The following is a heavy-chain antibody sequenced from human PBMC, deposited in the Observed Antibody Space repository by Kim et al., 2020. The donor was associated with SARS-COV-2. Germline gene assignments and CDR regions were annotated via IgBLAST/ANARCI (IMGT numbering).Heavy chain of an antibody. D-gene: IGHD6-6*01. J-gene: IGHJ3*02. CDR3: AKGSNLAARHAFDI. CDR2: ISYDGSNK. V-gene: IGHV3-30*18. CDR1: GFTFSSYG. Sequence: GGSLRLSCAASGFTFSSYGMHWVRQAPGKGLEWVAVISYDGSNKYYADSVKGRFTISRDNSKNTLYLQMNSLRAEDTAVYYCAKGSNLAARHAFDIWGQGTMVTVSS.